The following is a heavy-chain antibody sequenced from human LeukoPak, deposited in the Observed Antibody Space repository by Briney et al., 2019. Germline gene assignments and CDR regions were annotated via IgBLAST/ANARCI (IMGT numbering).Heavy chain of an antibody. D-gene: IGHD3-22*01. Sequence: GGSLRLSCAASGFTFSNAWMSWVRQAPGKGLEWVSYISSSGSTIYYADSVKGRFTISRDNAKNSLYLQMNSLRAEDTAVYYCARDDYYDSSGYHFQHWGQGTLVTVSS. CDR2: ISSSGSTI. CDR3: ARDDYYDSSGYHFQH. J-gene: IGHJ1*01. V-gene: IGHV3-11*01. CDR1: GFTFSNAW.